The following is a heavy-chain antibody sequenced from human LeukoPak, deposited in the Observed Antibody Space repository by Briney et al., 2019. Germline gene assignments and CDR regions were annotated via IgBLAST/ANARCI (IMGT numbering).Heavy chain of an antibody. Sequence: QPGGSLRLSCAASGFTFSSYGMHWVRQAPGKGLEWVAFIRYDGSNKYYADSVKGRFTISRDNSKNTLYLQMNSLRAEDTAVYYCAKDGLLREWELLCYFDYWGQGTLVTVSS. CDR3: AKDGLLREWELLCYFDY. V-gene: IGHV3-30*02. CDR2: IRYDGSNK. D-gene: IGHD1-26*01. J-gene: IGHJ4*02. CDR1: GFTFSSYG.